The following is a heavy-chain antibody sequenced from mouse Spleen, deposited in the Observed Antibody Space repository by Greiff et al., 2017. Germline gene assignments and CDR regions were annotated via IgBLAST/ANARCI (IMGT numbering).Heavy chain of an antibody. CDR2: INPSSGYT. J-gene: IGHJ3*01. CDR1: GYTFTSYT. CDR3: ARWSNYEAY. D-gene: IGHD2-5*01. Sequence: QVQLKESGAELARPGASVKMSCKASGYTFTSYTMHWVKQRPGQGLEWIGYINPSSGYTKYNQKFKDKATLTADKSSSTAYMQLSSLTSEDSAVYYCARWSNYEAYWGQGTLVTVSA. V-gene: IGHV1-4*01.